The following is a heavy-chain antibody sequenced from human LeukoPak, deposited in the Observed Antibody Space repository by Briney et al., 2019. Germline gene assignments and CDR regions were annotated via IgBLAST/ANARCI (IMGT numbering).Heavy chain of an antibody. CDR3: AGLSINWNALGY. V-gene: IGHV4-59*01. D-gene: IGHD1-1*01. CDR2: IHYSGNT. Sequence: SETLSLTCTVSGGSISSYYWGWIRQPPGKGLEWIGCIHYSGNTHYNPSLKSRVTISADTSKNQFSLKLNSVTAADTAVYYCAGLSINWNALGYWGQETLVTVSS. CDR1: GGSISSYY. J-gene: IGHJ4*02.